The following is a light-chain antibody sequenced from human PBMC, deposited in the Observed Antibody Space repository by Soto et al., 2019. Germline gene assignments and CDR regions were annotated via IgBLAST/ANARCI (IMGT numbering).Light chain of an antibody. Sequence: IQMTQSPSTLSGSVGDRVTITCRASQTISSWLAWYQQKPGKAPKLLIYKASTLKSGVPSRFSGSGSGTDFTLTISSLQFEDFAVYYCQQYNNWPRTFGQGTKVDIK. CDR1: QTISSW. V-gene: IGKV1-5*03. J-gene: IGKJ1*01. CDR2: KAS. CDR3: QQYNNWPRT.